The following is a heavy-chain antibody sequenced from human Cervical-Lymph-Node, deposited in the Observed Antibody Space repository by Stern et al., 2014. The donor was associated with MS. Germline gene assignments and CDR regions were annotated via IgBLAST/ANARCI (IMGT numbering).Heavy chain of an antibody. CDR3: ALSSETSDRWYSLGYDL. CDR2: MFPVFGTP. CDR1: GGTFSKFP. D-gene: IGHD6-13*01. J-gene: IGHJ5*02. Sequence: QVQLVQSGAEVTKSGSSGEVSCKASGGTFSKFPSSWVRQAPGQGLEWMEGMFPVFGTPTYAQEFRGRVTITADVSTSTVYMELSSLRSDDTAVYYCALSSETSDRWYSLGYDLWGQGTLVTVSS. V-gene: IGHV1-69*01.